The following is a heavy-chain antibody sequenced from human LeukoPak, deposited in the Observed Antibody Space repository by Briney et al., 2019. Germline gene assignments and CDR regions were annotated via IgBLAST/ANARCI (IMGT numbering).Heavy chain of an antibody. CDR1: GFTFSSSA. Sequence: PGGSLRLSCAASGFTFSSSAMSWVRQAPGKGLEWVSGISGSGGTTYYADSVKGRFTISRDNSKDTLYLQMNSLRAEDTAVYYCAKRRETTVTKSFDYWGQGTLVTVPS. CDR2: ISGSGGTT. V-gene: IGHV3-23*01. D-gene: IGHD4-11*01. J-gene: IGHJ4*02. CDR3: AKRRETTVTKSFDY.